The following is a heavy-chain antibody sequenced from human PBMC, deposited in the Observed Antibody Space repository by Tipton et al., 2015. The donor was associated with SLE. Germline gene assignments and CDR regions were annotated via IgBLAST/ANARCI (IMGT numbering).Heavy chain of an antibody. D-gene: IGHD3-3*01. J-gene: IGHJ6*02. CDR3: AKEGPGDFPYYSYAMDV. Sequence: SLRLSCAASGFTFSSCVMHWVRQAPGKGLEWVAVSSYDATGNFYAHSVKDRFTISRDNSKNTLYLQMNSLRAEDTAVYYCAKEGPGDFPYYSYAMDVWGQGTTVTVSS. CDR1: GFTFSSCV. V-gene: IGHV3-30*18. CDR2: SSYDATGN.